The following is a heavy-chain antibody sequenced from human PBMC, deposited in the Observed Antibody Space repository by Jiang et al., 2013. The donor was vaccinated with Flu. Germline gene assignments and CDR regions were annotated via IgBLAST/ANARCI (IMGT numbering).Heavy chain of an antibody. V-gene: IGHV4-39*07. CDR2: SIIRGRT. J-gene: IGHJ4*02. CDR1: TYY. Sequence: TYYWDWIASPQEGWSGLAVSIIRGRTYYNPSLKSRVTTSIDTSKNQFSMRVTSVTAADTAVYYCARRLYSGSYYFDYWGQGTLVTVSS. CDR3: ARRLYSGSYYFDY. D-gene: IGHD1-26*01.